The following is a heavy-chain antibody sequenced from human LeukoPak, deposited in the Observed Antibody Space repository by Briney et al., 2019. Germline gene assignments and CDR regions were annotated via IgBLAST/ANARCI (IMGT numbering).Heavy chain of an antibody. CDR1: GGSISSGGYY. Sequence: SETLSLTCTVSGGSISSGGYYWSWIRQHPGKGLEWIVYIYYSGSTYYNPSLKSRVTISVDTSKNQFSLKLSSVTAADTAVYYCARASYYDFWSGYYVWFDPWGQGTLVTVSS. J-gene: IGHJ5*02. V-gene: IGHV4-31*03. CDR3: ARASYYDFWSGYYVWFDP. D-gene: IGHD3-3*01. CDR2: IYYSGST.